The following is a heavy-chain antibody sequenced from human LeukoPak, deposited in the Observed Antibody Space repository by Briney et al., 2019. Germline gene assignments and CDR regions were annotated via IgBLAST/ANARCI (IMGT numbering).Heavy chain of an antibody. CDR1: GGSISSYY. Sequence: PSETLSLTCTVSGGSISSYYWSWIRQPAGKGLEWIGRIYISGSTNYNPSLKSRVTMSVDTSKNQFSLKLSSVTAADTAVYYCARGDILTGYSSFDYWGQGTLVTVSS. J-gene: IGHJ4*02. CDR2: IYISGST. CDR3: ARGDILTGYSSFDY. D-gene: IGHD3-9*01. V-gene: IGHV4-4*07.